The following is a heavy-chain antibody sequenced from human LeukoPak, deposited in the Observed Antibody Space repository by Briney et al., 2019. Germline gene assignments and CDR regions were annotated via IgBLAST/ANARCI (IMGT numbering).Heavy chain of an antibody. V-gene: IGHV3-7*01. J-gene: IGHJ4*01. D-gene: IGHD6-13*01. Sequence: GGSLRLSCAVSGFTFSSYWMNWVRQAPGKGLEWMASIRQDGGEKSYVDSVRGRFTISRDNTKNSLYLQMNSLRAEDTALYYCARDGTAPGLYFDLWGQGTLVTVSS. CDR3: ARDGTAPGLYFDL. CDR1: GFTFSSYW. CDR2: IRQDGGEK.